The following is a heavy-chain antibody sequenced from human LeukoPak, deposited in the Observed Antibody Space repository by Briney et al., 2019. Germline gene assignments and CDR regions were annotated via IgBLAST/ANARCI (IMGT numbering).Heavy chain of an antibody. CDR1: GDSVSNKNTA. CDR3: ARMVGLVSDY. Sequence: SQTLSLTCAISGDSVSNKNTAWNWIRQSPSRGLEWLGRTYYRSKWYSYYAASVKSRITINPDTSKNQFSLQLKSVTPEDTAVYYCARMVGLVSDYWGQGTLVTVSS. D-gene: IGHD3-10*01. CDR2: TYYRSKWYS. J-gene: IGHJ4*02. V-gene: IGHV6-1*01.